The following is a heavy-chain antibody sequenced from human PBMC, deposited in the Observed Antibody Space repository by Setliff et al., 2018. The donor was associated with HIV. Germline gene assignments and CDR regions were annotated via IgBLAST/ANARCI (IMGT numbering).Heavy chain of an antibody. V-gene: IGHV1-24*01. CDR1: GYTLTELS. CDR2: FDPEDGET. D-gene: IGHD3-22*01. Sequence: GGPVKVSCKVSGYTLTELSIHWVRQAPGKGLEWMGGFDPEDGETVYAQKFQVRVTMTEDTSTDTAYMELSSLRSEDTAMYYCATIRAYYYDSSGQEYFQHWGHGTLVTVSS. J-gene: IGHJ1*01. CDR3: ATIRAYYYDSSGQEYFQH.